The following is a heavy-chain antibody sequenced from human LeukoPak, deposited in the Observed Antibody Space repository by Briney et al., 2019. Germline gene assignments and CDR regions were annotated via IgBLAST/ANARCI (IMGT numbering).Heavy chain of an antibody. D-gene: IGHD3-10*01. Sequence: GGSLRLSCAASGFTFSSYETNWVRQAPGKGLEWVSYISSSGSTIYYADSVKGRFTISRDNAKNSLYLQMNSLRAEDTAVYYCARDRTYYYGSGPDRAECRYDYWGQGTLVTVSS. J-gene: IGHJ4*02. CDR2: ISSSGSTI. V-gene: IGHV3-48*03. CDR3: ARDRTYYYGSGPDRAECRYDY. CDR1: GFTFSSYE.